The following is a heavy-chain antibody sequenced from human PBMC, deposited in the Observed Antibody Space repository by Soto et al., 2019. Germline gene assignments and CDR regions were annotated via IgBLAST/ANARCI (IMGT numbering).Heavy chain of an antibody. Sequence: SETLSLTCAVYGGSFSGYYWSWIRQPPGKGLEWIGEINHSGSTNYNPSLKSRVTISVDTSKNQFSLKLSSVTAANTAVYYFVRSYGDYYYYYYMDVWGKGTTVTVSS. CDR3: VRSYGDYYYYYYMDV. CDR1: GGSFSGYY. CDR2: INHSGST. V-gene: IGHV4-34*01. D-gene: IGHD4-17*01. J-gene: IGHJ6*03.